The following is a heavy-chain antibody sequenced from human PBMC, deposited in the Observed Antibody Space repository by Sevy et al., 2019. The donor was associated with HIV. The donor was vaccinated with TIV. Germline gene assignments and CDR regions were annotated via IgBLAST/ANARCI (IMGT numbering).Heavy chain of an antibody. Sequence: SETLSLTCAVSGYSIRSGYYWGWIRQSPGKGLEWIGSIYERGRTFYNPSLESRVTMSVDTSKNQFSLQVNSVTAADTAVYYCARLRDILVIPAGGYFDYWDQGTLVTVSS. CDR2: IYERGRT. CDR1: GYSIRSGYY. CDR3: ARLRDILVIPAGGYFDY. D-gene: IGHD2-2*01. J-gene: IGHJ4*02. V-gene: IGHV4-38-2*01.